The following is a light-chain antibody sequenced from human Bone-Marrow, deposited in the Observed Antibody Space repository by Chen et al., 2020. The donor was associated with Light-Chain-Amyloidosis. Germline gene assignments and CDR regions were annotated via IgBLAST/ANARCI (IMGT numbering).Light chain of an antibody. CDR3: NSYTSSSTV. CDR2: EVT. J-gene: IGLJ3*02. V-gene: IGLV2-14*03. Sequence: QAALSQPASVSGAPGQSSTFYCTGAGSDVDGYDYVSWYQQHPGKAPKLIIYEVTHRPSGVSDRFSGSKSGHTASLTISGLQTEDEADYYCNSYTSSSTVFGGGTKLTVL. CDR1: GSDVDGYDY.